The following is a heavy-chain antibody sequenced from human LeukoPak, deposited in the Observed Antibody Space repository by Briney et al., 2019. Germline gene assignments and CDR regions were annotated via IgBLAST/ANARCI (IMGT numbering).Heavy chain of an antibody. CDR2: IWYDGSNK. J-gene: IGHJ4*02. V-gene: IGHV3-33*01. Sequence: PGRSLRLSCAASGFTFSSYGMHWVRQAPGKGLEWVAVIWYDGSNKYYADSVKGRFTIPRDNSKNTLYLQMNSLRAEDTAVYYCATERITMVRGVIKGFDYWGQGTLVTVSS. CDR3: ATERITMVRGVIKGFDY. CDR1: GFTFSSYG. D-gene: IGHD3-10*01.